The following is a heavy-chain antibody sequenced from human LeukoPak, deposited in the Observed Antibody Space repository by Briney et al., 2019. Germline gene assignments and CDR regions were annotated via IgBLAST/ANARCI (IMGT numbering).Heavy chain of an antibody. D-gene: IGHD3-22*01. Sequence: SETLSLTCTVSGGSISSYYWSWIRQPPGKGLEWIGYIYYSGSTNYNPSLKSRVTISVDTSKNQFSLKLSSVTAADTAVYYCARAPHFFDTTGSRYYFDYWGQGALVTVSS. CDR2: IYYSGST. V-gene: IGHV4-59*12. CDR3: ARAPHFFDTTGSRYYFDY. J-gene: IGHJ4*02. CDR1: GGSISSYY.